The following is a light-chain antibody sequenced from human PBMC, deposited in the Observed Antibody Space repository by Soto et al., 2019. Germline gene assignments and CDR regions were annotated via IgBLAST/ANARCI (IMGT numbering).Light chain of an antibody. CDR1: QTVSSY. J-gene: IGKJ5*01. CDR2: DAS. V-gene: IGKV3-11*01. Sequence: EIVLTQPPGTLSLSPGEGPTLCCTASQTVSSYSLAWYQQKAGQAPXXLXHDASSRVTGVPARFSGSGSETDFTLTISSLQPEDFAGYYCQQRGNWHPPISFGQGTRLENK. CDR3: QQRGNWHPPIS.